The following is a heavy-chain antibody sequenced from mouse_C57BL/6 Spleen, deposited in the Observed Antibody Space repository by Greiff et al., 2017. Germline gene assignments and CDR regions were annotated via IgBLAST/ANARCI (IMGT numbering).Heavy chain of an antibody. CDR3: ARGLLLPNYCDY. D-gene: IGHD1-1*01. Sequence: QVQLQQPGAELVKPGASVKLSCKASGYTFTSYWMHWVKQRPGQGLEWIGMIHPNSGSTNYNEKFKSKATLTVDKSSSTAYMQLSSLTSEDSAVXYCARGLLLPNYCDYWGQGTTLTVSS. CDR2: IHPNSGST. V-gene: IGHV1-64*01. J-gene: IGHJ2*01. CDR1: GYTFTSYW.